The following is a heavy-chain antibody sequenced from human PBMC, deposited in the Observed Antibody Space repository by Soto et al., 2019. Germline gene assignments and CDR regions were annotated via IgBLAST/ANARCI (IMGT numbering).Heavy chain of an antibody. CDR1: GYTFTSYY. J-gene: IGHJ6*02. V-gene: IGHV5-10-1*01. CDR2: IDPSDSYT. CDR3: ARQITVVTPGGMDV. D-gene: IGHD2-21*02. Sequence: KVSCKASGYTFTSYYMHWVRQAPGQGLEWMGRIDPSDSYTNYSPSFQGHVTISADKSISTAYLQWSSLKASDTAMYYCARQITVVTPGGMDVWGQGTTVTVSS.